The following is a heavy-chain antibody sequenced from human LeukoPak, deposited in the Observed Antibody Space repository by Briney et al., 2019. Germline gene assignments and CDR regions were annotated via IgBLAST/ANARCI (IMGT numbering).Heavy chain of an antibody. Sequence: PGGSLRLSCAASGFTFSSYAMSWGRQAPGEGLEWVSDISGRGGSRYYADSVKGRFNISRDNSKNKLYLQMKSLKAQDTALYYRAKKSGVTCYSAVDYWGQGTLVSVPS. J-gene: IGHJ4*02. CDR1: GFTFSSYA. CDR2: ISGRGGSR. D-gene: IGHD2-15*01. CDR3: AKKSGVTCYSAVDY. V-gene: IGHV3-23*01.